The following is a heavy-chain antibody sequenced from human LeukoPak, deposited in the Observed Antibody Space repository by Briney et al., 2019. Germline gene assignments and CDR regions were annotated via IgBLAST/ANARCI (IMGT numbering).Heavy chain of an antibody. CDR3: AKDLSYYFDY. J-gene: IGHJ4*02. CDR1: GFTFSSYG. Sequence: PGGSLRLSCAASGFTFSSYGMHWVRQAPGKGLEWVAVISYDGSNKYYADSVRGRFTISRDNSKNTLYLQMNSLRAEDTAVYYCAKDLSYYFDYWGQGTLVTVS. CDR2: ISYDGSNK. V-gene: IGHV3-30*18.